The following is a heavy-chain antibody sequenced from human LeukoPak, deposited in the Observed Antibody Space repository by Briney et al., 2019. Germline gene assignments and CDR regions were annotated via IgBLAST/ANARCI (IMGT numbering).Heavy chain of an antibody. Sequence: PSETLSLTCPVSGGSISSSSYYWGWIRQPPGKGLEWIGSIYYSGSTYYNPSLKSRVTISVDTSKNQFSLKLRSVTAADSAVYYCAKERYSSSWQTSDAFDIWGQGTMVTVSS. CDR2: IYYSGST. J-gene: IGHJ3*02. CDR1: GGSISSSSYY. V-gene: IGHV4-39*07. CDR3: AKERYSSSWQTSDAFDI. D-gene: IGHD6-13*01.